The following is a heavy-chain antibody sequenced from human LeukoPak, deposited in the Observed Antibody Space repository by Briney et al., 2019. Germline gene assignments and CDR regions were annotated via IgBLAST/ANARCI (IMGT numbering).Heavy chain of an antibody. CDR1: GFTFSNYA. Sequence: PGGSLRLSCAASGFTFSNYAMSWVRQAPGKGLEWVSSISSSGRSTYYADSVKGRFTISRDNSKNTLYLQMNSLRAEDTAVYHCARERGNFAFDYWGQGTLVTVSS. D-gene: IGHD4-4*01. CDR3: ARERGNFAFDY. V-gene: IGHV3-23*01. J-gene: IGHJ4*02. CDR2: ISSSGRST.